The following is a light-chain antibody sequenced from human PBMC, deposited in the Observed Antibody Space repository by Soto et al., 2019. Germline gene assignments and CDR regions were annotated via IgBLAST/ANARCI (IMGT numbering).Light chain of an antibody. V-gene: IGKV3-20*01. CDR3: QQYGRSPPEFT. J-gene: IGKJ3*01. CDR1: QTISSNY. Sequence: EIVLTQSPGTLSLSAGERATLSCRASQTISSNYLAWYQQKPGQAPRLLLFGASYRATGIPDRFSGSGSGTDFNLTISILEPEDFAVYYCQQYGRSPPEFTFGPGTKVDIK. CDR2: GAS.